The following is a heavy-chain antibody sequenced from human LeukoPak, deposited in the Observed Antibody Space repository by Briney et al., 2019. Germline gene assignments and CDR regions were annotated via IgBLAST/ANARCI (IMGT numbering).Heavy chain of an antibody. D-gene: IGHD1-26*01. CDR2: VSGRGDDT. CDR1: GFTFSNYA. Sequence: PGGSLRLPCAASGFTFSNYAMSWVRQAPGRGLEWVSTVSGRGDDTYYLDSVKGRFTISRDNSKNTLYLQMNSLRAEDAAIYYCTKEDGGSYYYFDYWGQGTLVTVSS. V-gene: IGHV3-23*01. CDR3: TKEDGGSYYYFDY. J-gene: IGHJ4*02.